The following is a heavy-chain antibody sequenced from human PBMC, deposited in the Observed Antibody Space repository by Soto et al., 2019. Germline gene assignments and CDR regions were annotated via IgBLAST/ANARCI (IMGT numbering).Heavy chain of an antibody. CDR2: INPSGGST. Sequence: ASVKVSCKASGYTFTSYYMHWVRQAPGQGLEWMGIINPSGGSTSYAQKFQGRVTMTRDTSTSTVYMELSSLRSEDTAVYYCASSTTRLLRFDEWGQGTLVTVSS. V-gene: IGHV1-46*03. CDR1: GYTFTSYY. J-gene: IGHJ4*02. D-gene: IGHD2-15*01. CDR3: ASSTTRLLRFDE.